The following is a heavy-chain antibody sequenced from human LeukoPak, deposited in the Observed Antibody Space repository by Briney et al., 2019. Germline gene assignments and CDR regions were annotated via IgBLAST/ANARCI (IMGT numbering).Heavy chain of an antibody. Sequence: KSSETLSLTCTVSGYSISSGYYWSWIRQPPGKGLEWIGYIYYSGSTNYNPSLKSRVTISVDTSKNQFSLKLSSVTAADTAVYYCANGYVYSSGWYYGMDVWGQGTTVTVSS. CDR1: GYSISSGYY. D-gene: IGHD6-19*01. V-gene: IGHV4-61*01. CDR3: ANGYVYSSGWYYGMDV. CDR2: IYYSGST. J-gene: IGHJ6*02.